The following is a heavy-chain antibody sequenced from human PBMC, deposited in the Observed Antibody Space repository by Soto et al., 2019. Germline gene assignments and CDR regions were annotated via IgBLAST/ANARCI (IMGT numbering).Heavy chain of an antibody. V-gene: IGHV3-74*01. CDR2: INAGGTSI. CDR1: SFSSYW. J-gene: IGHJ4*02. D-gene: IGHD3-10*01. CDR3: ARAGSYRFDY. Sequence: SFSSYWVHWVRQPPGRGLEWVSRINAGGTSISYADSVKGRFTISRDNAKNTLYLQMGGLGVDDTAVYYCARAGSYRFDYWGLGTLVTVSS.